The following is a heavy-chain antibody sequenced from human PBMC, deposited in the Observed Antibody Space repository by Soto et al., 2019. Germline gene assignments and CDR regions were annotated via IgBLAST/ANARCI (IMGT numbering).Heavy chain of an antibody. CDR2: IYYSGST. CDR3: ASPPQYEYFQH. D-gene: IGHD4-4*01. Sequence: PSETLSLTCTVSGGSISSSSYYWGWIRQPPGKGLEWIGSIYYSGSTYYNPSLKSRVTISVDTSKNQFSLKLSSVTAADTAVYYCASPPQYEYFQHWGQGTLVTVSS. CDR1: GGSISSSSYY. J-gene: IGHJ1*01. V-gene: IGHV4-39*01.